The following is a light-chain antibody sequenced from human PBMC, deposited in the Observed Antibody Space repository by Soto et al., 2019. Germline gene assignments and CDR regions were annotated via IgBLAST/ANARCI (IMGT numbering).Light chain of an antibody. V-gene: IGKV4-1*01. J-gene: IGKJ3*01. CDR1: QNLLYSSNNKNY. Sequence: DIVMTPSPDSLTLSLGERATINCKSSQNLLYSSNNKNYLTWYQQKPGQPPKLLIYRASTRESEVPNRFSGSGFGKYFTLTISSLQAEDVAVYYCKQYYSTPFTFGTGTKVDI. CDR2: RAS. CDR3: KQYYSTPFT.